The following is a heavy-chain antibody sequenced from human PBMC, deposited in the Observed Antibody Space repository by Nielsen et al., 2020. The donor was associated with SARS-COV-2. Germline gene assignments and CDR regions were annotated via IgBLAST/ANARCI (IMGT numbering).Heavy chain of an antibody. V-gene: IGHV1-2*06. Sequence: ASVKVSCKASGYTFTGYYMHWVRQAPGQGLEWMGRINPNSGGTNYAQKFQGRVTMTRDTSISTAYMELSSLRSEDTAVYYCARGSSITGTTEPFDYWGQGTLVTVSS. CDR1: GYTFTGYY. CDR3: ARGSSITGTTEPFDY. D-gene: IGHD1-20*01. J-gene: IGHJ4*02. CDR2: INPNSGGT.